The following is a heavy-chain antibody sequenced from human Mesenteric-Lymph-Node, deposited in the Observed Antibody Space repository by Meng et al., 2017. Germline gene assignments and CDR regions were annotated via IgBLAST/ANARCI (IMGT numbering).Heavy chain of an antibody. J-gene: IGHJ5*02. CDR2: INPNSGGT. D-gene: IGHD3-10*01. CDR1: GYTFTGYY. Sequence: QVELVQSWAEVKQPRASVKVSCKASGYTFTGYYMHWVRQAPGQGLEWMGWINPNSGGTNYAQKFQDRVTMTRDTSISTAYMELSRLRSDDTAVYYCARFYYYGSGSYYTSSNWFDPWGQGTLVTVSS. V-gene: IGHV1-2*02. CDR3: ARFYYYGSGSYYTSSNWFDP.